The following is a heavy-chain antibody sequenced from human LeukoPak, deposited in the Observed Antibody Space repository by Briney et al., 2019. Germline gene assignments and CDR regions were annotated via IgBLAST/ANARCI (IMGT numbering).Heavy chain of an antibody. CDR3: ARDQGEMATIQSFMDYGMDV. Sequence: PSETLSLTCAVYGGSFSGYYWSWIRQPPGKGLEWIGEINHSGSTNYNPSLKSRVTISVDTSKNQFSLKLSSVTAEDTAVYYCARDQGEMATIQSFMDYGMDVWGQGTTVTVSS. J-gene: IGHJ6*02. CDR1: GGSFSGYY. CDR2: INHSGST. D-gene: IGHD5-24*01. V-gene: IGHV4-34*01.